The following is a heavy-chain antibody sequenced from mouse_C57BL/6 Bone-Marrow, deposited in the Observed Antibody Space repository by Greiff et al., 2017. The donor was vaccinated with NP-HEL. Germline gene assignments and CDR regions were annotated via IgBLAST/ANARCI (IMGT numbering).Heavy chain of an antibody. Sequence: VQLVESGAELARPGASVKLSCKASGYTFTSYGISWVKQRTGQGLEWIGEIYPRSGNTYYNEKFKGKATLTADTSSNTAYLQLSSLTSEDTAVYYCTNWVFDYWGQGTTLTVSS. V-gene: IGHV1-81*01. CDR3: TNWVFDY. CDR2: IYPRSGNT. D-gene: IGHD4-1*02. J-gene: IGHJ2*01. CDR1: GYTFTSYG.